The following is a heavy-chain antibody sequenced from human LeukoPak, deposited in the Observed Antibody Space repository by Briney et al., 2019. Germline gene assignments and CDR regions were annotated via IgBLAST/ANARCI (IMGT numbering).Heavy chain of an antibody. CDR2: IYYSGST. CDR3: AREDSSGYSGY. Sequence: SETLSLTCTVSGGSISSYYWSWIPQPPGKGLEWIGYIYYSGSTNYNPSLKSRVTISVDTSKNQFSLKLSSVTAADTAVYYCAREDSSGYSGYWGQGTLVTVSS. CDR1: GGSISSYY. D-gene: IGHD3-22*01. J-gene: IGHJ4*02. V-gene: IGHV4-59*01.